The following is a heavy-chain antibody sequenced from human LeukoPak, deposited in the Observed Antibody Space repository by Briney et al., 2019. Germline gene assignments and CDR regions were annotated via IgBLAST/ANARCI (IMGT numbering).Heavy chain of an antibody. V-gene: IGHV1-2*02. CDR3: ARDYYESSGYFGY. CDR2: IHPRRGDT. Sequence: ASVKVSCKTSGYSFTAFYIHWVRQAPGQGLEWMGWIHPRRGDTNYAQKFQGRVTMTRDTSISTAYMELSRLRSDDTAVYYCARDYYESSGYFGYWGQGTLVTVSS. CDR1: GYSFTAFY. D-gene: IGHD3-22*01. J-gene: IGHJ4*02.